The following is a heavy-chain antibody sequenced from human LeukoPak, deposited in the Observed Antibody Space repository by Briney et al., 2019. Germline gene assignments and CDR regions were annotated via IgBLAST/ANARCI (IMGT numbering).Heavy chain of an antibody. J-gene: IGHJ3*01. Sequence: GGSLRLSCAASGFTFSSYWMSWVRQAPGKGLEWVANIKQEGSEKYYVDTVKSRFTISRDNAKNSLYLQMNSLRAEETAVYYCARGRIAARRDAFDLWAQGTMVPVSS. CDR1: GFTFSSYW. V-gene: IGHV3-7*01. CDR2: IKQEGSEK. CDR3: ARGRIAARRDAFDL. D-gene: IGHD6-6*01.